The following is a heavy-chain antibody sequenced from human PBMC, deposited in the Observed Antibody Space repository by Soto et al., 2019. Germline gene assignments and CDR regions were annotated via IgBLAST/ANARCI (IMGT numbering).Heavy chain of an antibody. CDR2: IDPSQPYF. D-gene: IGHD6-13*01. V-gene: IGHV5-10-1*01. CDR3: AGFRSSWFGDGRLDS. CDR1: GYSLTTHW. Sequence: GASLKISCAGSGYSLTTHWINWVRQMPGKGLEWMGRIDPSQPYFNYNPSFQGHVTISADKSTSIAYVQWNSLEATDTAIDYCAGFRSSWFGDGRLDSWGPGTLVTVSS. J-gene: IGHJ4*02.